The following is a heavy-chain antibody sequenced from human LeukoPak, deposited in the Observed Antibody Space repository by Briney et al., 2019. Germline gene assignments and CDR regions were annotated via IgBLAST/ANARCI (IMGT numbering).Heavy chain of an antibody. D-gene: IGHD6-19*01. CDR1: GGSISSYY. CDR3: ARHADSSGWYYFDY. V-gene: IGHV4-4*07. CDR2: IYTSGST. J-gene: IGHJ4*02. Sequence: PSETLSLTCTVSGGSISSYYWSWIRQPAGKGLEWIGRIYTSGSTNYNPSLKSRVTISVDTSKNQFSLKLSSVAAADTAVYYCARHADSSGWYYFDYWGQGTLVTVSS.